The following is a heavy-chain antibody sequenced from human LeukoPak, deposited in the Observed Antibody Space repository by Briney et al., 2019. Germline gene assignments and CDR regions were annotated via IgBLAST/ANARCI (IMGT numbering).Heavy chain of an antibody. J-gene: IGHJ4*02. CDR2: ISSSGSST. Sequence: PGGSLRLSCAASGFTFSSYAMSWVRQAPGKGLEWVSAISSSGSSTYYADSVKGRLTISRDNSKNPLYLQMNSLRAEDTAVYYCAKANDIVVVVAPFDYWGQGTLVTVSS. D-gene: IGHD2-15*01. CDR1: GFTFSSYA. CDR3: AKANDIVVVVAPFDY. V-gene: IGHV3-23*01.